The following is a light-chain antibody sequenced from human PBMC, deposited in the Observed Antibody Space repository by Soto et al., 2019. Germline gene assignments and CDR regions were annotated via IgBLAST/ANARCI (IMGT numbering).Light chain of an antibody. J-gene: IGKJ4*01. CDR2: DAS. CDR3: QQRSNWPST. CDR1: QSVSSY. V-gene: IGKV3-11*01. Sequence: EIVLTQSQTTLSLSPGDRANLSCRASQSVSSYLAWYQQKPGQAPRLLIYDASNRATGIPARFSGSGSGTDVTLTITSLEPEDFAVYYCQQRSNWPSTFGGGTTVEIK.